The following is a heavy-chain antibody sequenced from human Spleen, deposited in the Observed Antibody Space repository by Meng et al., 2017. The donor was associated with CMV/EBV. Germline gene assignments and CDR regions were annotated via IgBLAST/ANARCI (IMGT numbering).Heavy chain of an antibody. D-gene: IGHD3-3*01. CDR2: IYSGGST. Sequence: GKSLKISCAVSGFNVSDNYMSWVRQAPGKGLEWVSLIYSGGSTYYTDSVKGRFTISRDNSKNTLYLQMNSLRTEDTSVYYCASVVFWSGYSGGDYWGQGTLVTVSS. J-gene: IGHJ4*02. V-gene: IGHV3-66*02. CDR1: GFNVSDNY. CDR3: ASVVFWSGYSGGDY.